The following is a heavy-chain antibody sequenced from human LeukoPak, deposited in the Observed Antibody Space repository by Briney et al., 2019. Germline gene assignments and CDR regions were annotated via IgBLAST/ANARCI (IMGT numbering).Heavy chain of an antibody. V-gene: IGHV3-7*01. CDR1: GFTFNTYW. CDR3: ARPLGYCSGGSCFPFDI. Sequence: EGSLRLSCAASGFTFNTYWMSWVRQAPGKGLEWVANIRQDGNEKYYVDSVKGRFTISRDNAKNSLYLQMNSLRAEDTAVYFCARPLGYCSGGSCFPFDIWGQGTVVTVSS. CDR2: IRQDGNEK. D-gene: IGHD2-15*01. J-gene: IGHJ3*02.